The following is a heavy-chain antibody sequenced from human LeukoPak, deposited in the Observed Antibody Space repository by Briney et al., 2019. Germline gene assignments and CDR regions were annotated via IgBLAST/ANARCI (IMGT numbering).Heavy chain of an antibody. Sequence: ASVKVSCKPSGYTFTDSYIHWVRQPPGGGRHWMGWMSPNNGDTKYAEDFQDRVTMTRDTSISTAYMELNGLTPDDTAVYYCVRSPIGASAYWGRGTLVTVSS. CDR2: MSPNNGDT. V-gene: IGHV1-2*02. J-gene: IGHJ4*02. D-gene: IGHD3-10*01. CDR1: GYTFTDSY. CDR3: VRSPIGASAY.